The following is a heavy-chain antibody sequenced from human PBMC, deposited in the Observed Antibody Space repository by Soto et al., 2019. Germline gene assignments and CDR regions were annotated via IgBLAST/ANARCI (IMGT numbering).Heavy chain of an antibody. D-gene: IGHD3-22*01. Sequence: SVKVSCKASGFTFTSSAVQWVRQARGQRLEWIGWIVVGSGNTNYAQKFQERVTITRDMSTSTAYMELSSLRSEDTAMYYCARGGSGYVWFNEYWGQGTLVTVSS. CDR1: GFTFTSSA. CDR3: ARGGSGYVWFNEY. J-gene: IGHJ4*02. V-gene: IGHV1-58*01. CDR2: IVVGSGNT.